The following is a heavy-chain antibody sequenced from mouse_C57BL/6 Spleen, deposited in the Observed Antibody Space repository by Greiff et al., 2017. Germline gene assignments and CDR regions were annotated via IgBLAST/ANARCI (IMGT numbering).Heavy chain of an antibody. CDR1: GYTFTSYW. V-gene: IGHV1-64*01. D-gene: IGHD2-4*01. Sequence: VQLQQPGAELVKPGASVKLSCKASGYTFTSYWMHWVKQRPGQGLEWIGMIHPNSGSTNYNEKFKSKATLTVDKSSSTAYMQIRSLPSEDSAVLDCAREGIYYDYDAAGDYWGQGTTLTVSS. J-gene: IGHJ2*01. CDR3: AREGIYYDYDAAGDY. CDR2: IHPNSGST.